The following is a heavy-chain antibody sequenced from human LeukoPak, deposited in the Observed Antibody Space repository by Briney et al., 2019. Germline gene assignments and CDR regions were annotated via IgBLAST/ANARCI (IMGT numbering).Heavy chain of an antibody. J-gene: IGHJ5*02. V-gene: IGHV4-38-2*02. CDR3: ARDPRWLTPDCTSTSCYENYFDP. CDR2: IYHSGSA. CDR1: GFSITSGYQ. D-gene: IGHD2-2*01. Sequence: SETLSLTCSVSGFSITSGYQWAWIRQSPGEGLEWIGSIYHSGSAHYNPSLKSRVTISVDTSGNQFSLRLSSVTAADTAVYYCARDPRWLTPDCTSTSCYENYFDPWGQGTLVTVAS.